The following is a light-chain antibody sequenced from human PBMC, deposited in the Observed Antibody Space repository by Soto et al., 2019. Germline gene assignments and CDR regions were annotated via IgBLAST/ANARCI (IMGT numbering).Light chain of an antibody. CDR2: TAS. Sequence: DIQLTQSPSFLSASVGDRVTITCRASQGISNYLAWYQQKPGKAPNLLIHTASTLQSGVPSRFSGSGSGTEFTLTISSLQPEDFATYYCQQYNNYYSFGQGTKLEIK. CDR3: QQYNNYYS. J-gene: IGKJ2*01. V-gene: IGKV1-9*01. CDR1: QGISNY.